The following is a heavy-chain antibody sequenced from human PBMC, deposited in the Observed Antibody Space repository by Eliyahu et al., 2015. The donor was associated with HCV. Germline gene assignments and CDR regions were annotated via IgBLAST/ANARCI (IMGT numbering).Heavy chain of an antibody. V-gene: IGHV5-51*01. Sequence: DTRYGPSFQGQVTISADKSITTAYLQWSSLKASDSAMYYCARSLPSVGATFFDSWGRGTLLTVSS. D-gene: IGHD1-26*01. CDR3: ARSLPSVGATFFDS. CDR2: DT. J-gene: IGHJ4*02.